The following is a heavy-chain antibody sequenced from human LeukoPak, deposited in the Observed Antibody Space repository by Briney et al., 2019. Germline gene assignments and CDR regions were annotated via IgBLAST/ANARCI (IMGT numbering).Heavy chain of an antibody. CDR2: TYYRSKWYN. J-gene: IGHJ5*02. CDR3: ASAVDYYDSSGSQGTDNWFDP. CDR1: GDSVSSNSVT. V-gene: IGHV6-1*01. Sequence: SQTLSLTCAISGDSVSSNSVTWNWIRQSPSRGLEWLGRTYYRSKWYNDYAVSVQGRITINPDTSKNHLSLQLNSVTPEDTAVYYCASAVDYYDSSGSQGTDNWFDPWGQGTLVTVSS. D-gene: IGHD3-22*01.